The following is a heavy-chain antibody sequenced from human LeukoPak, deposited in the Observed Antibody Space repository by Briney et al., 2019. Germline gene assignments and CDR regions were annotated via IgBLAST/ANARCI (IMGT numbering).Heavy chain of an antibody. CDR2: ISAYNGNT. D-gene: IGHD1-7*01. CDR3: ARDLGNWNYFYYYYYMDV. CDR1: GYTFTSYG. V-gene: IGHV1-18*01. Sequence: ASVKVSCKASGYTFTSYGISWVRQAPGQGLEWMGWISAYNGNTNYAQKLQGRVTMTTDTSTSTAYMELRSLRSDDTAVYYCARDLGNWNYFYYYYYMDVWGKGTTVTVSS. J-gene: IGHJ6*03.